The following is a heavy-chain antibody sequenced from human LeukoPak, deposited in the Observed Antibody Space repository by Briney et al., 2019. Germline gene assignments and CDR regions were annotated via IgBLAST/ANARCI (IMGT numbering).Heavy chain of an antibody. V-gene: IGHV1-8*02. D-gene: IGHD6-13*01. Sequence: ASVKVSCKASGYTFTGYYMHWVRQAPGQGLEWMGWINPNSGNTGYAQKFQGRDTMTRNTSISTAYMELSSLRSEDTAVYYCARGFSSSSSSDQYYYYYYMDVWGKGTTVTISS. J-gene: IGHJ6*03. CDR2: INPNSGNT. CDR3: ARGFSSSSSSDQYYYYYYMDV. CDR1: GYTFTGYY.